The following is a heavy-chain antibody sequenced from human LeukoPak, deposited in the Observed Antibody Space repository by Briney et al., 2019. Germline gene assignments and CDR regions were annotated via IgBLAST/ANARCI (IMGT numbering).Heavy chain of an antibody. CDR3: ARHAGYNPNEYYFDY. J-gene: IGHJ4*02. CDR1: GGSISSSSYY. CDR2: IYYSGST. Sequence: SETLSLTCTVSGGSISSSSYYWGWIRQPPGKGLGWIGSIYYSGSTYYNPSLKSRVTISVDTSKNQFSLKLSPVTAADTAVYYCARHAGYNPNEYYFDYWGQGTLVTASS. V-gene: IGHV4-39*01. D-gene: IGHD5-24*01.